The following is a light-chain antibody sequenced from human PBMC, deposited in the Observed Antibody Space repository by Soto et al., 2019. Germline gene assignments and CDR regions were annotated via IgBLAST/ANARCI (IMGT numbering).Light chain of an antibody. CDR3: ATWDGGLSGPFV. Sequence: QSVLTQPPSASGTPGQRATISCCGSNSNIGSDIVNCYQLLPGAAPEVLINTTNQRPSGVPERFSGSKSGTSASLAISGLQSADEANSSCATWDGGLSGPFVFGTGTKLTV. V-gene: IGLV1-44*01. J-gene: IGLJ1*01. CDR1: NSNIGSDI. CDR2: TTN.